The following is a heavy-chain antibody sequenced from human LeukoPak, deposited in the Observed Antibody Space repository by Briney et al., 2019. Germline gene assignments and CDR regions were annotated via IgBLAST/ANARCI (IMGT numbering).Heavy chain of an antibody. V-gene: IGHV4-59*01. J-gene: IGHJ4*02. CDR2: MYNSGTT. CDR1: GGSISSSY. D-gene: IGHD3-16*01. CDR3: ARDGVLGGLFVWDY. Sequence: PSETLSLTCTVSGGSISSSYWAWIRQPPGKGLEWIGYMYNSGTTNYNSSLKSRVTISVDTSKNQFSLKLSSVTAADTAVYYCARDGVLGGLFVWDYWGQGTLVTVSS.